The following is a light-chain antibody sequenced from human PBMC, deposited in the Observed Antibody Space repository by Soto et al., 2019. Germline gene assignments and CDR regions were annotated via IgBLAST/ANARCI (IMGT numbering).Light chain of an antibody. CDR1: SSDVGAYNL. Sequence: QSVLTQPASVSGSPGQSIAISCTGTSSDVGAYNLVSWYQQHPGKAPKLLIYESSQRPSGVSDRFSGSKSGNTASLTISGLQAEDEADYYCCSYAGSNTYVFGTGTKLTVL. J-gene: IGLJ1*01. V-gene: IGLV2-23*01. CDR2: ESS. CDR3: CSYAGSNTYV.